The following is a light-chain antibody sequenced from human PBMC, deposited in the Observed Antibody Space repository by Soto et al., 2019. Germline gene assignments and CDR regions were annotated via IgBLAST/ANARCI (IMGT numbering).Light chain of an antibody. CDR3: QQSYSTPLT. CDR1: QSISSY. J-gene: IGKJ4*01. V-gene: IGKV1-39*01. Sequence: DIQKTQSPSSLSASVGDRVTITCRASQSISSYLNWYQQKPGKAPKLLIYAASSLQSGVPSRFSGSGSGTDFTLTISSLQPEDFATYYCQQSYSTPLTFGGGTKVEIK. CDR2: AAS.